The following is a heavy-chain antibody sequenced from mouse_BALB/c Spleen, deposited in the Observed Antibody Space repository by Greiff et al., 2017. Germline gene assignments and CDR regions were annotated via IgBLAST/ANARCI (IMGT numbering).Heavy chain of an antibody. Sequence: QVQLQQSGAELAKPGASVKMSCKASGYTFTSYWMHWVKQRPGQGLEWIGYINPSTGYTEYNQKFKDKATLTADKSSSTAYMQLSSLTSEDSAVYYCARGVYGYDAGSYAMDYWGQGTSVTVSS. CDR1: GYTFTSYW. J-gene: IGHJ4*01. D-gene: IGHD2-2*01. CDR2: INPSTGYT. V-gene: IGHV1-7*01. CDR3: ARGVYGYDAGSYAMDY.